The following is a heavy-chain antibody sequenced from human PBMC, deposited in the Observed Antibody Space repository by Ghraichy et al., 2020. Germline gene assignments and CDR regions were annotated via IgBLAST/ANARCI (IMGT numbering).Heavy chain of an antibody. V-gene: IGHV1-2*06. J-gene: IGHJ4*02. CDR3: AREMGREYCSGGSCYNGGLEN. D-gene: IGHD2-15*01. Sequence: ASVKVSCKASGYTFIDYYMHWVRQAPGQGLEWMGRINPHSGGTNYAQRFQGRVTMTRDTSISTAYMGLSRLRSDDTAVYYCAREMGREYCSGGSCYNGGLENWGQGTLVTVSS. CDR1: GYTFIDYY. CDR2: INPHSGGT.